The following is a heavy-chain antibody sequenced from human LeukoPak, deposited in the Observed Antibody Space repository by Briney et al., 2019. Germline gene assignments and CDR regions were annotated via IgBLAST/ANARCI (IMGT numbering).Heavy chain of an antibody. V-gene: IGHV3-48*03. CDR1: AFTFSSYD. J-gene: IGHJ4*02. CDR2: ISSSGSTI. D-gene: IGHD6-19*01. Sequence: PGGSLRLSCAASAFTFSSYDMNWVRQAPGKGLEWVSYISSSGSTIYYADSVKGRFTISRDNAKNSLYLQMNSLGAEDTAVYYCVRDVTGSGWYWGQGTLVTVSS. CDR3: VRDVTGSGWY.